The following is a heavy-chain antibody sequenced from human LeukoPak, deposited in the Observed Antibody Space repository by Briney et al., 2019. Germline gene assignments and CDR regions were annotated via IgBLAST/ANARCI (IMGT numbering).Heavy chain of an antibody. Sequence: GSSVQVSCKASGGTFSSYAISWVRQAPGQGLEWMGRIIPIFCTANYAQKFHGRVTITTDASTSTASMELSSLRSEDTAVYYCARHSGLVSAIGFDYWGQGTLVTVSS. D-gene: IGHD6-6*01. CDR1: GGTFSSYA. V-gene: IGHV1-69*05. J-gene: IGHJ4*02. CDR3: ARHSGLVSAIGFDY. CDR2: IIPIFCTA.